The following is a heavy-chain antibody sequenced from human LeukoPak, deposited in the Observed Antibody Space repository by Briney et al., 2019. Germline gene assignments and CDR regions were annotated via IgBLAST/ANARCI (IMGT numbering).Heavy chain of an antibody. J-gene: IGHJ6*02. CDR3: ARGGGSFPNYYYYYGMDV. D-gene: IGHD2-15*01. V-gene: IGHV4-59*01. Sequence: SSETLSLTCTVSGGSISSYYWSWLRQPPGKGLEWIGYIYYSGSTNYNPSLKSRVTISVDTSKNQFSLKLSSVTAADTAVYYCARGGGSFPNYYYYYGMDVWGQGTTVTVSS. CDR2: IYYSGST. CDR1: GGSISSYY.